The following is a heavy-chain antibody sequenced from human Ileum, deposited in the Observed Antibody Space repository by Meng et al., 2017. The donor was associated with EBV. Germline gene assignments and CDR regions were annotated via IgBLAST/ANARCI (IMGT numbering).Heavy chain of an antibody. CDR1: GYTFTTYG. CDR2: ISGYNGNT. CDR3: ARYVPNGSFWYFDF. D-gene: IGHD6-13*01. Sequence: QVQLVQSGXEVKKXXXSVKVSCXASGYTFTTYGISWVRQAPGQGLEWMGWISGYNGNTKYGQKLQGRVIMTTDTSTSTAYMELRSLRSDDTAVYYCARYVPNGSFWYFDFWGRGTLVTVSS. J-gene: IGHJ2*01. V-gene: IGHV1-18*01.